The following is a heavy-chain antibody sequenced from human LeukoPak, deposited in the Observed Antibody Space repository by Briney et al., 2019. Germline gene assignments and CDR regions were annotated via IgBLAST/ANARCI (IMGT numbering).Heavy chain of an antibody. J-gene: IGHJ5*02. CDR1: GYSFTNYW. CDR2: IYPDDSNT. V-gene: IGHV5-51*01. CDR3: ARQSITIFGVPRGWFDP. D-gene: IGHD3-3*01. Sequence: GESLKISCKGSGYSFTNYWIGWVRQMPGKGLEWMGIIYPDDSNTKYSPSFQGLVTISADKSISTAYLQWSSLKTSDTAMYYCARQSITIFGVPRGWFDPWGQGTLVTVSS.